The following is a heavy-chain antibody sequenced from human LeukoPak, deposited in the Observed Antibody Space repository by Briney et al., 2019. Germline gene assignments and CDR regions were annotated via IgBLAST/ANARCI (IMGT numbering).Heavy chain of an antibody. CDR3: ATRDKVAAAGEFDY. V-gene: IGHV1-69*13. CDR2: IIPIFGTA. CDR1: GYTFTSYY. D-gene: IGHD6-13*01. Sequence: GASVKVSCKASGYTFTSYYMHWVRQAPGQGLEWMGGIIPIFGTANYAQKFQGRVTITADESTSTAYMELSSLRSEDTAVYYCATRDKVAAAGEFDYWGQGTLVTVSS. J-gene: IGHJ4*02.